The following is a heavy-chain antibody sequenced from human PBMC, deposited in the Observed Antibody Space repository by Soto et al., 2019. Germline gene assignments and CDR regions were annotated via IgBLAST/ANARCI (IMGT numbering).Heavy chain of an antibody. CDR2: IWHDGTRK. Sequence: QVHLVESGGGVVQPGGSLTLSCSVSDFAFRLHGIHWVRHTPGKGLGWVAMIWHDGTRKYFRDSVRGRFTISRDSAKNKVYLQMNNLRGDDSALYFCATDRSSSYSYAMVLWGQGTTVTLSS. D-gene: IGHD3-10*01. V-gene: IGHV3-33*01. CDR1: DFAFRLHG. CDR3: ATDRSSSYSYAMVL. J-gene: IGHJ6*02.